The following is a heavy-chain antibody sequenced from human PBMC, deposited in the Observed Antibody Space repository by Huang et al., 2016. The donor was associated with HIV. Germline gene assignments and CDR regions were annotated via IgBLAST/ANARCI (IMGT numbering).Heavy chain of an antibody. CDR1: GFSFSTYA. CDR3: ARDRSGTTVVAGFDY. CDR2: ISYDGSNK. V-gene: IGHV3-30-3*01. Sequence: QVQLVESGGGVVQPGRSLRLSCAVSGFSFSTYAMYWVRKGPGKGLEWVAVISYDGSNKYYADSVKGRFTIARENSKNTLYLRGSSLRAEDTAVYYCARDRSGTTVVAGFDYWGQGTLVTVSS. D-gene: IGHD4-17*01. J-gene: IGHJ4*02.